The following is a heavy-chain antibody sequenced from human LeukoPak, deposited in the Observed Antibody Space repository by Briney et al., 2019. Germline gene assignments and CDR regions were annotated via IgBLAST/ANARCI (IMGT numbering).Heavy chain of an antibody. D-gene: IGHD6-19*01. Sequence: PSETLSLTCTVSGDSISSYFWTWIRQPAGKRLEWIGRIYSSGSTNYNPSLKSRVTISVDKSRNQFSLKLSSVTAADTAVYYCARAGVQWQRPRDYYYYYMDVWGKGSTVTVSS. V-gene: IGHV4-4*07. CDR1: GDSISSYF. CDR2: IYSSGST. J-gene: IGHJ6*03. CDR3: ARAGVQWQRPRDYYYYYMDV.